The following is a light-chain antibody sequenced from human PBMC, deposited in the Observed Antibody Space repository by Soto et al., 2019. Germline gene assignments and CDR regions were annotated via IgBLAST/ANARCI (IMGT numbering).Light chain of an antibody. J-gene: IGKJ1*01. CDR3: QDYGTSAPWT. CDR1: QNIRGNE. Sequence: VLTQSPGTLSLSPGERTTLSCRASQNIRGNELAWYQQKPGQPPRLLIYRGSSRAPGIPDRFSGRGSGTEFTLPISSREPEDFAGYYCQDYGTSAPWTLRQGTRVEI. CDR2: RGS. V-gene: IGKV3-20*01.